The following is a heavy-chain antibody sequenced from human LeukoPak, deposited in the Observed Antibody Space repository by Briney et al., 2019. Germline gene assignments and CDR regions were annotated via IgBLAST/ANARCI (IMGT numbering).Heavy chain of an antibody. CDR1: GGSFSSYY. J-gene: IGHJ3*02. V-gene: IGHV4-4*07. Sequence: PSETLSLTCTVSGGSFSSYYWSWIRQPAGKGLEWIGRIYTSGSTNYNPSLKSRVTMSVDTSKNQFSLKLSSVTAADTAVYYCARDIAVAGTGAFDIWGQGTMVTVSS. D-gene: IGHD6-19*01. CDR2: IYTSGST. CDR3: ARDIAVAGTGAFDI.